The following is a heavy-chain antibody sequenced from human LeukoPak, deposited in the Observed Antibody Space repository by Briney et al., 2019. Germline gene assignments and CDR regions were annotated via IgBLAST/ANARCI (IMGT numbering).Heavy chain of an antibody. CDR3: AKDARITNYYYYYMDV. Sequence: GGSLRLSCAASGFTFSSYGMHWVRQAPGKGLEWVAFIRYDGSNKYYADSVKGRFTISRDNSKNTLYLQMNSLRAEDTAVYYCAKDARITNYYYYYMDVWGKGTTVTISS. CDR2: IRYDGSNK. J-gene: IGHJ6*03. CDR1: GFTFSSYG. V-gene: IGHV3-30*02. D-gene: IGHD3-10*01.